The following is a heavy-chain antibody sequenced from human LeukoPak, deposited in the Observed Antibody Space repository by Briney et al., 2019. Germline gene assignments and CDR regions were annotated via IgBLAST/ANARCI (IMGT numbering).Heavy chain of an antibody. CDR1: GFTFSAYN. Sequence: GGSLRLSCAASGFTFSAYNMNWVRQAPGNGLEWVSRISSGSRYIFYADSVKGRFTISRDNAKNSLYLQMNSLRVEDTAVYYCARGSRDAFDIWGQGTMVSVSS. D-gene: IGHD2-2*01. V-gene: IGHV3-21*01. J-gene: IGHJ3*02. CDR3: ARGSRDAFDI. CDR2: ISSGSRYI.